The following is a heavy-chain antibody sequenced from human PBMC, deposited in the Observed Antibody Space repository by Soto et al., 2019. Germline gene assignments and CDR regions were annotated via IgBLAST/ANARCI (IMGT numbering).Heavy chain of an antibody. V-gene: IGHV1-8*01. CDR3: ARRGKLYDSSGYYYDLDFDY. CDR1: GYTFTSYD. CDR2: MNPNSGNT. D-gene: IGHD3-22*01. Sequence: GASVKVSCKASGYTFTSYDINWVRQATGQGLEWMGWMNPNSGNTGYAQKFQGRVTMTRNTSISTAYMELSSLRSEDTAVYYCARRGKLYDSSGYYYDLDFDYWGQGTLVTVSS. J-gene: IGHJ4*02.